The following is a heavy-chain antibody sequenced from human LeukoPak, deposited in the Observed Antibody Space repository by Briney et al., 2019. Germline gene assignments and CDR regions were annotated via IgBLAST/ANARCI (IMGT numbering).Heavy chain of an antibody. D-gene: IGHD2-15*01. CDR2: IYYSGST. V-gene: IGHV4-61*05. J-gene: IGHJ4*02. CDR3: ARGGSRRSFDY. CDR1: RGSISSSSYY. Sequence: SETLSLTCTVSRGSISSSSYYWSWIRQPPGKGLEWIGYIYYSGSTNYNPSLKSRVTISVDTSKNQFSLKLSSVTAADTAVYYCARGGSRRSFDYWGQGTLVTVSS.